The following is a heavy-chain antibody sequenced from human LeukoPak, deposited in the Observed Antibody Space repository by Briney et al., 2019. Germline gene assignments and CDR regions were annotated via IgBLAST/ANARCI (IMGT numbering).Heavy chain of an antibody. CDR3: ARFGSSTWYKGAFET. CDR2: IIHSGST. Sequence: GSLRLSCAASGFTFSSYAMSWVRQPPGKGLEWVGEIIHSGSTKYNPSLKSRVTISVDTSKNQFSLNLTSVTAADTAVYYCARFGSSTWYKGAFETWGQGTMVTVAS. D-gene: IGHD6-13*01. V-gene: IGHV4-34*12. CDR1: GFTFSSYA. J-gene: IGHJ3*02.